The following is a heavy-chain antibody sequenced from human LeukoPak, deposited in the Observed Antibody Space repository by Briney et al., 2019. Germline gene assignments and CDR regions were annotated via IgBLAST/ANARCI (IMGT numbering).Heavy chain of an antibody. CDR3: ARDTRLGYCSGGSCNSPNWCYYYGMDV. D-gene: IGHD2-15*01. J-gene: IGHJ6*02. Sequence: GGSLRLSCAASGFTFSSYAMHWVRQAPGKGLEWVAVISYDGSNKYYADSVKGRFTTSRDNSKNTLYLQMNSLRAEDTAVYYCARDTRLGYCSGGSCNSPNWCYYYGMDVWGQGTTVTVSS. CDR2: ISYDGSNK. CDR1: GFTFSSYA. V-gene: IGHV3-30-3*01.